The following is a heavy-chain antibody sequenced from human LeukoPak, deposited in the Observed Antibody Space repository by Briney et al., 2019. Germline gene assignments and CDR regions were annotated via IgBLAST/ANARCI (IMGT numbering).Heavy chain of an antibody. J-gene: IGHJ6*02. CDR1: GYTFTGYY. D-gene: IGHD6-19*01. CDR2: INPNSGGT. V-gene: IGHV1-2*02. Sequence: ASVKVSCKASGYTFTGYYMHWVRQAPGQGLEWMGWINPNSGGTNYAQKFQGRVTMTRDTSTSTAYMELRSLRSDDTAVYYCARSARIAVAPQYYYYYGMDVWGQGTTVTVSS. CDR3: ARSARIAVAPQYYYYYGMDV.